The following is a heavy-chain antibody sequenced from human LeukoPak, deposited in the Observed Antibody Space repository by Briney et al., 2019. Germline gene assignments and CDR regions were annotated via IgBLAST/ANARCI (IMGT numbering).Heavy chain of an antibody. CDR3: ANTIAARRFDP. J-gene: IGHJ5*02. CDR2: INHSGST. D-gene: IGHD6-6*01. Sequence: SETLSLTCAVYGGSFSGYYWSWIRQPPGKGLQWIGEINHSGSTNYNPSLKSRVTISVDTSKNQFSLKLSSVTAADTAVYYCANTIAARRFDPWGQGTLVTVSS. CDR1: GGSFSGYY. V-gene: IGHV4-34*01.